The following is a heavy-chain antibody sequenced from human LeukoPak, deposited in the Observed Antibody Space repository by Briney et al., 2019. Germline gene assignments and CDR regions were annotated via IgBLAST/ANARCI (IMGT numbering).Heavy chain of an antibody. CDR3: ATQSSTPDSSGYYPPDY. CDR2: INPSGGST. V-gene: IGHV1-46*01. J-gene: IGHJ4*02. D-gene: IGHD3-22*01. Sequence: ASVKVSCKASGYTFTSYYMHWVRQAPGQGLEWMGIINPSGGSTSYAQKFQGRVTMTRDTSTSTVYMELSSLRSEDTAVYYCATQSSTPDSSGYYPPDYWGQGTLVTVSS. CDR1: GYTFTSYY.